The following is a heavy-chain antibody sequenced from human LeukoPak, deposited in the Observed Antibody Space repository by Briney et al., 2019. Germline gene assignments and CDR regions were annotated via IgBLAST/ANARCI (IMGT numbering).Heavy chain of an antibody. CDR2: IDPSNSYT. CDR3: ARNRYYYDFSGYYVDY. J-gene: IGHJ4*02. CDR1: GYSFSSYW. Sequence: GESLKISCKGSGYSFSSYWISWVRQMPGKGLEWMGSIDPSNSYTNCSPSFQGHVTISTDKSISTAYLQWSSLRASDTAMYYCARNRYYYDFSGYYVDYWGQGTLVTVSS. V-gene: IGHV5-10-1*01. D-gene: IGHD3-22*01.